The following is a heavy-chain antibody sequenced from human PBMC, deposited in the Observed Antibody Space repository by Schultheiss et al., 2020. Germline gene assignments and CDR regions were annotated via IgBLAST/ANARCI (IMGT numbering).Heavy chain of an antibody. J-gene: IGHJ6*03. CDR3: ARAAWQQPAEYYYYMDV. CDR2: IYYSGST. CDR1: GGSISSGDYY. V-gene: IGHV4-30-4*01. D-gene: IGHD6-13*01. Sequence: SETLSLTCTVSGGSISSGDYYWSWIRQPPGKGLEWIGYIYYSGSTYYNPSLKSRVTISVDTSKNQFSLKLSSVTAADTAVYYCARAAWQQPAEYYYYMDVWGKGTTVTVSS.